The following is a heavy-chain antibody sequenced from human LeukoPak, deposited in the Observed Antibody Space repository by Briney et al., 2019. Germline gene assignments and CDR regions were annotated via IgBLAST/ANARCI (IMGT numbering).Heavy chain of an antibody. CDR1: GGSISSYY. D-gene: IGHD2-21*02. Sequence: SETLSLTCTVSGGSISSYYWSWIRQPPGKGLEWIGYIYYSGSTNYNPSLKSRVTISVDTSKNQFSLKLSSVTAADTAVYYCARPGGDYATGYFDYWGQGTLVTVSS. V-gene: IGHV4-59*08. CDR3: ARPGGDYATGYFDY. CDR2: IYYSGST. J-gene: IGHJ4*02.